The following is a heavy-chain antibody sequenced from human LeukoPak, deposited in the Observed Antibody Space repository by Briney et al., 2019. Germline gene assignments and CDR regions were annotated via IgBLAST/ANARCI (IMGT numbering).Heavy chain of an antibody. CDR2: ISGSGGST. CDR1: GFTFSSYA. J-gene: IGHJ4*02. Sequence: GXSLRLSCAASGFTFSSYAMSWVRQAPGKGLEWVSAISGSGGSTYYADSVKGRFTISRDDSKNTLYLQMNSLRAEDTAVYYCAKDDYGSGTPTDYWGQGTLVTVSS. CDR3: AKDDYGSGTPTDY. V-gene: IGHV3-23*01. D-gene: IGHD3-10*01.